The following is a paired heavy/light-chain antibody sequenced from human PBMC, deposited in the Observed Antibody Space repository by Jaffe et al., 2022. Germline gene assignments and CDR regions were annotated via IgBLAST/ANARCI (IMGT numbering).Heavy chain of an antibody. D-gene: IGHD3-10*01. Sequence: QLQLQESGPGLVKPSETLSLTCTVSGGSISSSSYYWGWIRQPPGKGLQWIGSINYGGSTYYNASLKSRVTMSVDTSKNHFSLRLTSVTAADTAVYYCVRHRDGSGTYSDYWGQGTLVTVSS. V-gene: IGHV4-39*01. CDR1: GGSISSSSYY. CDR3: VRHRDGSGTYSDY. CDR2: INYGGST. J-gene: IGHJ4*02.
Light chain of an antibody. V-gene: IGLV3-1*01. CDR1: KLGDRY. CDR3: QAWDSNVL. CDR2: QDT. J-gene: IGLJ3*02. Sequence: SYELSQPPSVSVSPGQTASITCSRDKLGDRYVSWYQQKPGQSPVLVIYQDTKRPSGIPERFSGSNSGNTATLTISGTQAMDEADYYCQAWDSNVLFGGGTKLTVL.